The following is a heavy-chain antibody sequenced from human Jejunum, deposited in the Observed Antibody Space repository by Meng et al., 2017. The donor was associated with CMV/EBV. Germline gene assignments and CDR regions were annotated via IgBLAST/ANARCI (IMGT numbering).Heavy chain of an antibody. CDR3: ARNPSGSYGDFQH. Sequence: SGFPFSSYWMHWVRQAPGKGLVWVSRISGDGSSTYYADSVKGRFTISRDNAENTLFLQMNSLRAEDTAVYYCARNPSGSYGDFQHWGQGTLVTVSS. J-gene: IGHJ1*01. CDR2: ISGDGSST. CDR1: GFPFSSYW. D-gene: IGHD1-26*01. V-gene: IGHV3-74*01.